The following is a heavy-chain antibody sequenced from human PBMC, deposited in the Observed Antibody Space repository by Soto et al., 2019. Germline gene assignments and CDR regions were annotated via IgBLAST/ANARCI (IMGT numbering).Heavy chain of an antibody. J-gene: IGHJ6*02. V-gene: IGHV4-30-4*01. CDR3: PRHPDNFYRMDF. CDR1: GGSISSGVYY. Sequence: QVQLQESGPGLVKPSQTLSLTCTVSGGSISSGVYYWTWIRQPPGKGLEWIGYISHSGSTYYNPSIETPVTKSMDRSKNQLSLKSSTVPAADPAVHYGPRHPDNFYRMDFWGQGTTVTVPS. CDR2: ISHSGST.